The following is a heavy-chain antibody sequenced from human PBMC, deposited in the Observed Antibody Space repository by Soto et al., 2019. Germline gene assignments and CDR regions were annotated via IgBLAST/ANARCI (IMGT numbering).Heavy chain of an antibody. D-gene: IGHD5-12*01. CDR2: IFSSGST. CDR1: GGSINTFY. Sequence: QVRLQESGPGLLKPSETLSLTCTVSGGSINTFYWSWVRQPARKGLEWIGRIFSSGSTSFNPSLESRVAMSVETSKNHFSLHLSSVTAADMAVYYCAREGSYSAYNFAHGIQLWSFDFWGQGALVTVSS. CDR3: AREGSYSAYNFAHGIQLWSFDF. J-gene: IGHJ4*02. V-gene: IGHV4-4*07.